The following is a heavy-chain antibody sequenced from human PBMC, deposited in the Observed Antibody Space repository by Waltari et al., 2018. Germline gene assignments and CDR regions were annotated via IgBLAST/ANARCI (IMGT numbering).Heavy chain of an antibody. Sequence: QVQLQESGPGVVKPSETLSRTCTISGGSISSHYWSWIRQPPGKGLEWIGYIYYSGSTNYTPSLKNRVTISIDTSKKQFSLKVNSVNAVDTAVYYCARLCSGGSCRNWFDPWGPGTLVTVSS. CDR3: ARLCSGGSCRNWFDP. CDR1: GGSISSHY. CDR2: IYYSGST. V-gene: IGHV4-59*11. J-gene: IGHJ5*02. D-gene: IGHD2-15*01.